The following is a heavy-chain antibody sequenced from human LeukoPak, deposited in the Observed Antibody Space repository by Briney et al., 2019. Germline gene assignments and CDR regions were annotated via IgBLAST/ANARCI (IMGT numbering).Heavy chain of an antibody. Sequence: TGGSLRLSCAASGFTFSSYWMSWVRQAPGKGLEWVANIRQDGSVQNYVDSVKGRFTISRDNPKNSLYLQMNGLRAEDTAVYYCARGYYFIDYWGQGTLVTVSS. CDR1: GFTFSSYW. V-gene: IGHV3-7*01. J-gene: IGHJ4*02. D-gene: IGHD3-10*01. CDR3: ARGYYFIDY. CDR2: IRQDGSVQ.